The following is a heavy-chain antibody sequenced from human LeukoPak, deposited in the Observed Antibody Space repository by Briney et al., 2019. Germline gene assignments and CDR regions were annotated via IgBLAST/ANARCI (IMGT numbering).Heavy chain of an antibody. CDR1: GHTFSNYY. D-gene: IGHD4-11*01. CDR2: INRSAGST. CDR3: ARGTLTTQADH. J-gene: IGHJ4*02. V-gene: IGHV1-46*01. Sequence: GASVKVSCKASGHTFSNYYMHWVRQAPGQGLEWMGIINRSAGSTSYAQKFQGRVTMSRDTSTSTFYMDLSSLRSEDTAVYFCARGTLTTQADHWGQGTLVTVSS.